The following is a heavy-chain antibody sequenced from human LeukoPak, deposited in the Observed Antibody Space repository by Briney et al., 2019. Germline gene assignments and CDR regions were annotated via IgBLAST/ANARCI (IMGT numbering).Heavy chain of an antibody. CDR3: ARSYYYDTTGYTHDDAFDI. Sequence: GASVKVSCKASGYTFTGHFMHWVRQAPGQGLEWMGWISPNSGDTNYAQKFQGRVTMTRDTSISTAYMELSRLRSDDTAVYYCARSYYYDTTGYTHDDAFDIRGQGTMVTVSS. V-gene: IGHV1-2*02. D-gene: IGHD3-22*01. CDR1: GYTFTGHF. CDR2: ISPNSGDT. J-gene: IGHJ3*02.